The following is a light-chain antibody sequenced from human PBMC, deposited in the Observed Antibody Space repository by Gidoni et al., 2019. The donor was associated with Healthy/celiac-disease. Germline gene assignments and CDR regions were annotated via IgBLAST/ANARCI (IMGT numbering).Light chain of an antibody. CDR3: QQYNNWPPWT. V-gene: IGKV3D-15*01. J-gene: IGKJ1*01. Sequence: EIVMTQSPATLSVSPGERATLSCRASQRVSSSLAWYQQKPGQAPRLLNYGASTRATGIPARFSGSGSGTEFTLTISSLQSEDFAVYYCQQYNNWPPWTFGQGTKVEIK. CDR1: QRVSSS. CDR2: GAS.